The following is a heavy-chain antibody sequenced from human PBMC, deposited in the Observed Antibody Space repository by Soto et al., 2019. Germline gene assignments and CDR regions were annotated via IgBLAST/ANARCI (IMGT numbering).Heavy chain of an antibody. CDR2: ISAYNGNT. CDR3: AREVHVATVTTYAFAI. CDR1: GYTFTSYG. J-gene: IGHJ3*02. V-gene: IGHV1-18*01. Sequence: ASVKVSCKASGYTFTSYGISWVRQAPGQGLEWMGWISAYNGNTNYAQKLQGRVTMTTDTSTSTAYMELRSLRSDDTAVYYCAREVHVATVTTYAFAIWGQGTMVTVSS. D-gene: IGHD4-17*01.